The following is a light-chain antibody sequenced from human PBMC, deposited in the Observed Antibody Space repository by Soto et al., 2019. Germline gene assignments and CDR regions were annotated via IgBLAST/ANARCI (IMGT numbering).Light chain of an antibody. Sequence: QSALTQPASVSGSPGQSITISCTGTSSDVGGYNYVSWYQQPPGKAPKLMIYDVSNRPSGVSIRFSGSKSGNTASLTISGLQAEDEADYCCSSYTSSSTLVFGGGTKLTVL. J-gene: IGLJ3*02. CDR1: SSDVGGYNY. CDR3: SSYTSSSTLV. V-gene: IGLV2-14*01. CDR2: DVS.